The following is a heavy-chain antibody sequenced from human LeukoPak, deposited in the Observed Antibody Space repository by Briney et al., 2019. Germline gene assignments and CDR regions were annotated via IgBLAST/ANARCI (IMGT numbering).Heavy chain of an antibody. Sequence: SQTLSLTCTVSGGSISSGDYYWSWIRQPPGKGLEWIGYIYYSGSTYYNPSLKSRVTISVDTSKNQFSQKLSSVTAADTAVYYCARGIADYYGSGSYVWGQGTLVTVSS. V-gene: IGHV4-30-4*01. CDR3: ARGIADYYGSGSYV. CDR2: IYYSGST. J-gene: IGHJ4*02. CDR1: GGSISSGDYY. D-gene: IGHD3-10*01.